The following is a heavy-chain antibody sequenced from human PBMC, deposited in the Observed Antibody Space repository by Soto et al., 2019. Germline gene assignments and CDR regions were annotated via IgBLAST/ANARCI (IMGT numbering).Heavy chain of an antibody. J-gene: IGHJ5*02. CDR3: ARNTGYCSGGRRCWFDP. Sequence: QLQLQESGPGLVKPSETLSLTCTVSGGSISSSSYYWGWIRQPPGKGLEWIGSIYYSGSTYYNPSLKRRVTISVDTSKNQFSLKLSSVTAADTAVYYCARNTGYCSGGRRCWFDPWGQGTLVTVSS. CDR1: GGSISSSSYY. V-gene: IGHV4-39*01. D-gene: IGHD2-15*01. CDR2: IYYSGST.